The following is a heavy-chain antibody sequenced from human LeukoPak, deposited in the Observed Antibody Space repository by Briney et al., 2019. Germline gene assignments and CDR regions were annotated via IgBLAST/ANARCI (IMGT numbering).Heavy chain of an antibody. CDR2: INQDGSEK. V-gene: IGHV3-7*03. D-gene: IGHD1-26*01. Sequence: GGSLRLSCAASGFTFRSYWMSWVRQAPGKGLKWVANINQDGSEKNFVDSVKGRFSISRDNAENSLYLQMNSLRAEDTAVYYCARRGSYPIHDCWGQGTLVTVSS. J-gene: IGHJ4*02. CDR1: GFTFRSYW. CDR3: ARRGSYPIHDC.